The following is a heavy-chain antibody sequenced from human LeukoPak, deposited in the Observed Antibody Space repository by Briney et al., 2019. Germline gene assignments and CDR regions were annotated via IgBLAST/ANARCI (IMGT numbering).Heavy chain of an antibody. CDR1: GGSISSGDYY. CDR2: IYYSGCT. J-gene: IGHJ3*02. CDR3: ARELVGKSHPGAFDI. Sequence: SETLSLTCTVSGGSISSGDYYWSWIRQPPGKGLEWIGYIYYSGCTYYNPSLKSRVTISVDTSKNQFSLKLSSVTAADTAVYYCARELVGKSHPGAFDIWGQGTMVTVSS. V-gene: IGHV4-30-4*08. D-gene: IGHD7-27*01.